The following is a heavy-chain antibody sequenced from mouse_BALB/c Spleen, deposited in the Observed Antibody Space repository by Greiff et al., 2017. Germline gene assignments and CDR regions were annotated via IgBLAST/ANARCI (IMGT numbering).Heavy chain of an antibody. CDR2: IYPGNSDT. D-gene: IGHD2-14*01. V-gene: IGHV1-5*01. J-gene: IGHJ1*01. CDR1: GYSFTSYW. Sequence: VQLQQSGTVLARPGASVKMSCKASGYSFTSYWMHWVKQRPGQGLEWIGAIYPGNSDTSYNQKFKGKAKLTAVTSASTAYMELSSLTNEDSAVYYCTRPLYYRYWYFDVWGAGTTVTVSS. CDR3: TRPLYYRYWYFDV.